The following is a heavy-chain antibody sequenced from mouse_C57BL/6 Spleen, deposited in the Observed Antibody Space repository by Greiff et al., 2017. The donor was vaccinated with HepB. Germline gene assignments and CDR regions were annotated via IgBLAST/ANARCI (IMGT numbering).Heavy chain of an antibody. Sequence: QVQLQQPGAELVKPGASVKLSCKASGYTFTSYWMHWVKQRPGRGLEWIGRIDPNRGGTKYNEKFKSKATLTVDKPSSTAYMQLSSLTSEDSAVYYCARRGYGSSYDWYFDVWGTGTTVTVSS. CDR2: IDPNRGGT. D-gene: IGHD1-1*01. J-gene: IGHJ1*03. V-gene: IGHV1-72*01. CDR3: ARRGYGSSYDWYFDV. CDR1: GYTFTSYW.